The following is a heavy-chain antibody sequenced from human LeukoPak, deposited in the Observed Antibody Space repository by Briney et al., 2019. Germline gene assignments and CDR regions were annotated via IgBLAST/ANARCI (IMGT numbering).Heavy chain of an antibody. D-gene: IGHD2-21*01. CDR1: GYTLTSYY. V-gene: IGHV1-46*01. J-gene: IGHJ6*02. Sequence: GASVKVSCKASGYTLTSYYMHWVRQAPGQGLEWMGIINPSGGSTSYAQKFQGRVTMTRDTSTSTVYMELSSLRPEETAVYYCAREPWADCGGDCYRMDVWGQGTTVTVSS. CDR2: INPSGGST. CDR3: AREPWADCGGDCYRMDV.